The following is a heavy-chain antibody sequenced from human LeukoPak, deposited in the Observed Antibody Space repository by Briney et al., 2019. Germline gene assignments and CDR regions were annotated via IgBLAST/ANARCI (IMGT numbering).Heavy chain of an antibody. CDR2: ISSSGSAI. D-gene: IGHD2-2*01. CDR3: TRLGGGSPDLIIVPGANKLKWYDP. Sequence: HPGGSLRLSCAASGFTFSSYSMNWVRQAPGKGLEWVSYISSSGSAIYYADSVKGRFTISRDNVRNSLYLQMNSLKIEDTALYHCTRLGGGSPDLIIVPGANKLKWYDPWGQGTLVTVSS. CDR1: GFTFSSYS. J-gene: IGHJ5*02. V-gene: IGHV3-48*01.